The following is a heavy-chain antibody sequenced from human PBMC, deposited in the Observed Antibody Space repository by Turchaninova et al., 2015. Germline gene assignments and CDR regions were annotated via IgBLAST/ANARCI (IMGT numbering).Heavy chain of an antibody. V-gene: IGHV4-38-2*01. CDR2: MYQSGST. J-gene: IGHJ4*02. CDR1: GYPISGGYY. Sequence: GLVKPSETLSLTCDVSGYPISGGYYWGWIRQPPGKGLEWIGSMYQSGSTYYNPSLKSRVTISVDTSEKQFSLRLSSVTAADTAVYYCARNIRITMVRGVPIGEPFDYWGQGTQVIVSS. D-gene: IGHD3-10*01. CDR3: ARNIRITMVRGVPIGEPFDY.